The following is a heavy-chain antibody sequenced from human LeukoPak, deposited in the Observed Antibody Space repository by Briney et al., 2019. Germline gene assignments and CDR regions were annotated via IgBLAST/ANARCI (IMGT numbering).Heavy chain of an antibody. CDR1: GFTVSGND. CDR3: ARDFLAAGGSFFGS. D-gene: IGHD6-13*01. V-gene: IGHV3-53*01. J-gene: IGHJ4*02. Sequence: GGSLRLSCAASGFTVSGNDMSWVRQAPGKGLEWVSVIYSGGSAYYADSVKGRFTISRDSSKNTLYLQMSGLRAEDTAVYFCARDFLAAGGSFFGSWGQGTPVTVSS. CDR2: IYSGGSA.